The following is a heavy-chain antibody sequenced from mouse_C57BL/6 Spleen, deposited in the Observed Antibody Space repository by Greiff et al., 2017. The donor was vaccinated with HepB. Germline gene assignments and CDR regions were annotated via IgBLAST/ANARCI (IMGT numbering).Heavy chain of an antibody. CDR1: GYTFTSYW. V-gene: IGHV1-72*01. Sequence: QVQLKQPGAELVKPGASVKLSCKASGYTFTSYWMHWVKQRPGRGLEWIGRIDPNSGGTKYNEKFKSKATLTVDKPSSTAYMQLSSLTSEDSAVYYCARVRSYWYFDVWGTGTTVTVSS. CDR2: IDPNSGGT. CDR3: ARVRSYWYFDV. J-gene: IGHJ1*03.